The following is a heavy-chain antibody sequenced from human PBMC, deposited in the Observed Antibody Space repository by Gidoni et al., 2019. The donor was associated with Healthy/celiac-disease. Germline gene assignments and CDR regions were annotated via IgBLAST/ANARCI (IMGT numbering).Heavy chain of an antibody. CDR2: ISAYNGNT. J-gene: IGHJ3*02. CDR3: ARGWRRVTMIVVSDAFDI. D-gene: IGHD3-22*01. Sequence: QVQLVQSGAEVKKPGASVKVSCKASGYTFTSYGISWVRQAPGQGLEWMGWISAYNGNTNYAQKLQGRVTMTTETSTSTAYMELRSLRSDDTAVYYCARGWRRVTMIVVSDAFDIWGQGTMVTVSS. CDR1: GYTFTSYG. V-gene: IGHV1-18*01.